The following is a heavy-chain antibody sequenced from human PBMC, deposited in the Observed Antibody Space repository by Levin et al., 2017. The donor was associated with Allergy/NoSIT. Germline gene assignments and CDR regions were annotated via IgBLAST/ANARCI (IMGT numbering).Heavy chain of an antibody. CDR3: TTGGYTYYDILTGYYIDY. J-gene: IGHJ4*02. D-gene: IGHD3-9*01. CDR2: IKSKTDGGTT. CDR1: GFTFSNAW. Sequence: GESLKISCAASGFTFSNAWMSWVRQAPGKGLEWVGRIKSKTDGGTTDYAAPVKGRFTISRDDSKNTLYLQMNSLKTEDTAVYYCTTGGYTYYDILTGYYIDYWGQGTLVTVSS. V-gene: IGHV3-15*01.